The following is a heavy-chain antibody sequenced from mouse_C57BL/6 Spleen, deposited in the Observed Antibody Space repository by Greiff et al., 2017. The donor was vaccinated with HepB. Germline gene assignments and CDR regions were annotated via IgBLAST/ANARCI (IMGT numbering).Heavy chain of an antibody. Sequence: EVQRVESGGDLVKPGGSLKLSCEASGFTFSSYGMSWVRQTQDKRLEWVANISSGGSYTYYQDNVKGLFTISRDNAKNTLDLQMSSLKSEDTAMYYCARRCDNGQGYYFDYWGQGTTLTVSS. V-gene: IGHV5-6*01. J-gene: IGHJ2*01. CDR1: GFTFSSYG. CDR3: ARRCDNGQGYYFDY. CDR2: ISSGGSYT. D-gene: IGHD1-2*01.